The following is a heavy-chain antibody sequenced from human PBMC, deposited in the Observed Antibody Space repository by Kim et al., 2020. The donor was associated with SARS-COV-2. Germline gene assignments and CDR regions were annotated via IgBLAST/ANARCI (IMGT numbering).Heavy chain of an antibody. CDR3: AKNAGYSSSEWLGGMDV. J-gene: IGHJ6*02. V-gene: IGHV3-74*01. Sequence: VTGRFTISRYNAKNTLYLQMNSLRAEDTAVYYCAKNAGYSSSEWLGGMDVWGQGTTVTVSS. D-gene: IGHD6-13*01.